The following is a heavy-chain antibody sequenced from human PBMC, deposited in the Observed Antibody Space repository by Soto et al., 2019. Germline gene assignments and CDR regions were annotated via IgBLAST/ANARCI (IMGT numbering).Heavy chain of an antibody. CDR1: GYTFTSYD. V-gene: IGHV1-8*01. D-gene: IGHD4-4*01. CDR2: MNPNSGQT. Sequence: QVQLVQSGAEVKKPGASVKVSCKASGYTFTSYDINWVRQATGQGLEWMGWMNPNSGQTVYAQKFQGRVTVTRNTSISTAYMEWSSLISEDTAVYYCAGEHANYALDYWGQGTLVTVSS. J-gene: IGHJ4*02. CDR3: AGEHANYALDY.